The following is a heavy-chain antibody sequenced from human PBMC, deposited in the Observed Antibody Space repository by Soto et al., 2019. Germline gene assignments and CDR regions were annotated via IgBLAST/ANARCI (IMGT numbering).Heavy chain of an antibody. Sequence: ASVKVSCKASGYTFTSYGISWVRQAPGQGLEWMGWISAYNGNTNYAQKPQGRVTMTPDTSTSTAYMELRSLRSDDTAVYYCARDLHDYDFWSGYGPTSPMDVWGQGTTVTV. V-gene: IGHV1-18*01. CDR1: GYTFTSYG. CDR2: ISAYNGNT. CDR3: ARDLHDYDFWSGYGPTSPMDV. J-gene: IGHJ6*02. D-gene: IGHD3-3*01.